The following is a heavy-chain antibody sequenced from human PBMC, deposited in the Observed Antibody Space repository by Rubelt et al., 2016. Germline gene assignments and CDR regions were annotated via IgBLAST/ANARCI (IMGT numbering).Heavy chain of an antibody. Sequence: VRQAPGKGLEWVAVTWYDGSNEYYADSVKGRFTISRDNSKNTLYLQMNSLRAEDTAVYYCSRALHDILTGYSSPGYYYYGMDVWGQGTTVTVSS. D-gene: IGHD3-9*01. CDR3: SRALHDILTGYSSPGYYYYGMDV. CDR2: TWYDGSNE. V-gene: IGHV3-33*01. J-gene: IGHJ6*02.